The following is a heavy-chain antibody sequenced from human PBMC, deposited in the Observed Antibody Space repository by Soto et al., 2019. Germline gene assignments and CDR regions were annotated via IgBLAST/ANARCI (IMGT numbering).Heavy chain of an antibody. Sequence: EMHLLESGGDLVQPGGSLRLSCAASGFTFSNFAMTWVRQAPGKGLEWVSGIRGSGRMTYYAHSVKGRFTISRDNSKNSLYLQLTSLRAEDTAVYYWAKEAEESVNEPIPVDCWGQGTVVTVSS. D-gene: IGHD1-1*01. CDR1: GFTFSNFA. CDR3: AKEAEESVNEPIPVDC. J-gene: IGHJ4*02. CDR2: IRGSGRMT. V-gene: IGHV3-23*01.